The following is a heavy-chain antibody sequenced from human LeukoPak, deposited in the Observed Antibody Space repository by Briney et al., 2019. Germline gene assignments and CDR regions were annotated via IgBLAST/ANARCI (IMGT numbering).Heavy chain of an antibody. CDR3: ATTRGYSYGFFYFDQ. V-gene: IGHV4-59*01. CDR1: GGTITSSY. D-gene: IGHD5-18*01. J-gene: IGHJ4*02. Sequence: SETLSLTCSVSGGTITSSYWSWIRQAPGKGLEWLGYIYYTENAKYNPSLKSRATMSLDTSKNQLSLKLTSVTAADTAVYDCATTRGYSYGFFYFDQWGQGTLVTVSS. CDR2: IYYTENA.